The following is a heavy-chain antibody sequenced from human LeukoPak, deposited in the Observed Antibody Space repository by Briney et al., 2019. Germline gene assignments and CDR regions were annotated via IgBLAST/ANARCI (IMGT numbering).Heavy chain of an antibody. J-gene: IGHJ4*02. CDR3: ARLRWELGSALDY. Sequence: PSETLSLTCTVSGGSISSSSYYWGWIRQPPGKGLEWIGSIYYSGSTYYNPSLKSRVTISVDTSKNQFSLKLSFVTAADTAVYYCARLRWELGSALDYWGQGTLVTVSS. CDR2: IYYSGST. D-gene: IGHD1-26*01. CDR1: GGSISSSSYY. V-gene: IGHV4-39*07.